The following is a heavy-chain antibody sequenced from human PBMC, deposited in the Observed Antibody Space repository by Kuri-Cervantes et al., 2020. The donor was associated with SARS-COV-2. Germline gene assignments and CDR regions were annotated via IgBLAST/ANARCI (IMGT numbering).Heavy chain of an antibody. V-gene: IGHV1-3*01. D-gene: IGHD2/OR15-2a*01. CDR1: GYTFTSYA. CDR2: INAGNGNT. J-gene: IGHJ4*02. Sequence: ASVKVSCKASGYTFTSYAMHWVRQAPGQRLEWMGWINAGNGNTKYSQKFQGKVTITRDTSASTAYMELSSLRSEDTAVYYFARDGEIGGYFDYWGQGTLVTVSS. CDR3: ARDGEIGGYFDY.